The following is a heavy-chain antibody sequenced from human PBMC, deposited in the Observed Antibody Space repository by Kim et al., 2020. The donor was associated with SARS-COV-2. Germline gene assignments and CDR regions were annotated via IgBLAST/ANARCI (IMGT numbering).Heavy chain of an antibody. Sequence: GGSLRLSCAASGFTFSSYAMHWVRQAPGKGLEWVAVISYDGSNKYYADSLKGRFTISRDNSKNTLYLQMNSLRAEDTAVYYCARGRYYYDSSGYHPPAEYYFDYWGQGTLVTVSS. CDR2: ISYDGSNK. CDR1: GFTFSSYA. CDR3: ARGRYYYDSSGYHPPAEYYFDY. D-gene: IGHD3-22*01. V-gene: IGHV3-30-3*01. J-gene: IGHJ4*02.